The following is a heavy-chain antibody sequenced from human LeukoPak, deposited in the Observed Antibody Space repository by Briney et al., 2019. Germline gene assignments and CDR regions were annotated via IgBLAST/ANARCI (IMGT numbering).Heavy chain of an antibody. V-gene: IGHV1-46*01. CDR3: ARPYDSRGYTYGVDV. CDR1: GYTFTSYY. J-gene: IGHJ6*02. D-gene: IGHD3-22*01. Sequence: ASVKVSCKASGYTFTSYYMHWVRQAPGQGLEWMGIINPSGGSTSYAQKFQGRVTMTRDTSTSTAYMELSSLRSEDTAVYYCARPYDSRGYTYGVDVWGQGTTVTVSS. CDR2: INPSGGST.